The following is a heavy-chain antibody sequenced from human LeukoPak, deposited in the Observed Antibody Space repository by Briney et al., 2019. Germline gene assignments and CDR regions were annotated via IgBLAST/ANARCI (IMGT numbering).Heavy chain of an antibody. J-gene: IGHJ4*02. V-gene: IGHV7-4-1*02. CDR3: ARVYSSSFRYFDY. D-gene: IGHD6-6*01. CDR2: INTNTGNP. CDR1: EYTFTNYA. Sequence: ASVKVSCKASEYTFTNYAMNWVRQAPGQGLEWMGWINTNTGNPTYAQGFTGRFVFSLDTSVSTAYLQISSLKAEDTAVYYCARVYSSSFRYFDYWGQGTLVTVSS.